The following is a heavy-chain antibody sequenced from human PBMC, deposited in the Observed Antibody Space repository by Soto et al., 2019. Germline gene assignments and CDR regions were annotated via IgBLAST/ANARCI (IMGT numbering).Heavy chain of an antibody. J-gene: IGHJ4*02. CDR2: SSSSGSTT. Sequence: GGSLRLSCGASGFNLNNYAMNWVRQAPGKGLEWVSVSSSSGSTTSYADSVKGRFIVSRDNSMNTLYLQMRRLRVEDTGIYYCARESGFWTGFADYYFDFWGQGTLVTVSS. V-gene: IGHV3-23*01. D-gene: IGHD3-3*01. CDR3: ARESGFWTGFADYYFDF. CDR1: GFNLNNYA.